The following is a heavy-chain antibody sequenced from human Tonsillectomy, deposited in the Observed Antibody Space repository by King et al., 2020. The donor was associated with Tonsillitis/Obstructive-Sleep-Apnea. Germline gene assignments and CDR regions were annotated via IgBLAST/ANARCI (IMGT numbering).Heavy chain of an antibody. CDR3: ARDRSWTTVTVYFDY. Sequence: VQLVESGGGLVQPGGSLRLSCAGSGFTFSSYWMSWVRQAPGKGLEWVANIKQDGSQKYYVDSVKGRFIISRDNAKNSLYLQMNSLRAEDTAVYYCARDRSWTTVTVYFDYWGQGPLVTASS. D-gene: IGHD4-17*01. CDR2: IKQDGSQK. V-gene: IGHV3-7*01. J-gene: IGHJ4*02. CDR1: GFTFSSYW.